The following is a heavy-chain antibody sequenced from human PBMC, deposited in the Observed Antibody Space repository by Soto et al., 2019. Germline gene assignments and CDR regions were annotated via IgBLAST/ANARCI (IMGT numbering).Heavy chain of an antibody. CDR3: ARKSKTTFYDFGSGYLDVFDI. Sequence: PGGSLRLSCAASGFTVSSNYMSWVRQAPGKGLEWVSVIYSGGSTYYADSVKGRFTISRDNSKNTLYLQMNSLRAEDTAVYYCARKSKTTFYDFGSGYLDVFDIGGQGKMFTVS. D-gene: IGHD3-3*01. CDR2: IYSGGST. CDR1: GFTVSSNY. V-gene: IGHV3-66*01. J-gene: IGHJ3*02.